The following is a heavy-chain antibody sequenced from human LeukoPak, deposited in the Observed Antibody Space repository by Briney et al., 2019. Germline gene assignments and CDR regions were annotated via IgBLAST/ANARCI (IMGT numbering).Heavy chain of an antibody. Sequence: TSETLSLTCTVSGDSISSYYWSWIRQPPGKGLEWIGYIYHTGSTNYNPSLKSRVTISVDTSKNQFSLKLSSVTAADTAVYYCAREFYYDSSFSFDIWGQGTMVTVSS. CDR2: IYHTGST. D-gene: IGHD3-22*01. V-gene: IGHV4-59*01. CDR3: AREFYYDSSFSFDI. J-gene: IGHJ3*02. CDR1: GDSISSYY.